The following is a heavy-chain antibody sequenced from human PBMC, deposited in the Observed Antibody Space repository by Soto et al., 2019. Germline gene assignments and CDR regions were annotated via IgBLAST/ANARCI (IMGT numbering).Heavy chain of an antibody. CDR3: ARAQVVATLRGLPHYFDY. J-gene: IGHJ4*02. Sequence: SETLSLTCAVSGGSISSSNWWSWVRQPPGKGLEWIGEIYHSGSTNYNPSLKSRVTISVDKSKNQFSLKLSSVTAADTAVYYCARAQVVATLRGLPHYFDYWGQGTLVTVSS. CDR2: IYHSGST. D-gene: IGHD5-12*01. CDR1: GGSISSSNW. V-gene: IGHV4-4*02.